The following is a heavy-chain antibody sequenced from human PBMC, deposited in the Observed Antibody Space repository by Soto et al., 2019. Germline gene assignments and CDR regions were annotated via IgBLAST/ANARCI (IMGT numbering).Heavy chain of an antibody. J-gene: IGHJ5*02. V-gene: IGHV3-30*03. CDR1: GFTFSSYG. Sequence: GGSLRLSCAASGFTFSSYGMHWVRQAPGKGLEWVAVISYDRSNKYYADSVKGRFTISRDNSKNTLYLQMNSLRAEDTAVYYCARETRNNWFDHWGQGTLVTVSS. CDR3: ARETRNNWFDH. CDR2: ISYDRSNK.